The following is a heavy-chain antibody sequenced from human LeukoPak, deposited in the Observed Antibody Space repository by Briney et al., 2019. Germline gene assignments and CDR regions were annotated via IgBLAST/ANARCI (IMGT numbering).Heavy chain of an antibody. V-gene: IGHV4-59*01. D-gene: IGHD5-18*01. CDR2: IYYSGST. J-gene: IGHJ6*03. CDR1: GASISEYY. CDR3: AREQLSGYYYYYMDV. Sequence: SETLSLTCTVSGASISEYYWSWIRQPPGKGLEWIGYIYYSGSTNYNPSLKSRVTISVDTSKNQFSLKLSSVTAADTAVYYCAREQLSGYYYYYMDVWSKGTTVTISS.